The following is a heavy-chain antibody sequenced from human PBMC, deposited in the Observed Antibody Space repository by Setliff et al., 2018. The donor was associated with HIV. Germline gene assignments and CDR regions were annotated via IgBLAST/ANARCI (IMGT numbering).Heavy chain of an antibody. Sequence: LSLTCTVSGGSISSGAFYWSWIRQHPGKGLEWIGDIYYIGSTFYNPSLKSRITISVDTSKNHFSLRLRSVTAADTAVYYCASRXXAGAFDIWGQGTKVTVSS. CDR1: GGSISSGAFY. CDR3: ASRXXAGAFDI. CDR2: IYYIGST. D-gene: IGHD6-19*01. J-gene: IGHJ3*02. V-gene: IGHV4-31*03.